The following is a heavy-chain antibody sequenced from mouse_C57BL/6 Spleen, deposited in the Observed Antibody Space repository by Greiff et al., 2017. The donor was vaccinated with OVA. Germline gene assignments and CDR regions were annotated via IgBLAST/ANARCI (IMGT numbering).Heavy chain of an antibody. D-gene: IGHD2-10*02. Sequence: VQLQQPGAELVKPGASVKLSCKASGYTFTSYWMHWVKQRPGQGLEWIGMIHPNSGSTNYNEKFKRKATLTVDKSSSTAYMQLSSLTSEDSAVYYCARVGSIHYFDYWGQGTTLTVSS. J-gene: IGHJ2*01. V-gene: IGHV1-64*01. CDR1: GYTFTSYW. CDR3: ARVGSIHYFDY. CDR2: IHPNSGST.